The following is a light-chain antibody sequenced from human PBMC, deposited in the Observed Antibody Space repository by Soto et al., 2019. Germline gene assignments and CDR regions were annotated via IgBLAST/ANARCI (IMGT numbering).Light chain of an antibody. J-gene: IGKJ1*01. Sequence: EIVMARSPVTLSVSPGERATLSCRAGQNISRSLACYQQKPGPGPSLLIYGTPTRAAGVPARSSGSGSRTDFTLTISDVEPEDFAVYYCHRRQSWPRTFGQGTKVDIK. CDR3: HRRQSWPRT. V-gene: IGKV3D-15*01. CDR1: QNISRS. CDR2: GTP.